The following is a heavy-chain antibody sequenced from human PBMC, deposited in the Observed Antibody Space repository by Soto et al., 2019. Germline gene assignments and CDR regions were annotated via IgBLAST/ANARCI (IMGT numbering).Heavy chain of an antibody. Sequence: ASVKVSCKASGFTFTSSAVQWVRQARGQRLEWIGWIVVGSGNTNYAQKFQERVTITRDMSTSTAYMELSSLRSEDTAVYYCAPVSVVGATPYFDSWGQGTLVTVSS. J-gene: IGHJ4*02. CDR2: IVVGSGNT. CDR1: GFTFTSSA. V-gene: IGHV1-58*01. D-gene: IGHD1-26*01. CDR3: APVSVVGATPYFDS.